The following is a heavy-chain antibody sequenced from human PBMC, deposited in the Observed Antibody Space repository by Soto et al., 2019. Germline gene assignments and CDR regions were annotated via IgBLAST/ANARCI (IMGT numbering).Heavy chain of an antibody. V-gene: IGHV3-30*02. CDR1: GFNFLSYG. CDR2: VWFDGSNE. Sequence: GGSLRLSCATSGFNFLSYGMHWVRQAPGKGLEWVASVWFDGSNENYADSVKARFTISRDNSKNTIYLQMDSVRADDTAVYYCVIYGSSNANAVNDFWGQGNLVTVSA. CDR3: VIYGSSNANAVNDF. J-gene: IGHJ4*02. D-gene: IGHD2-8*01.